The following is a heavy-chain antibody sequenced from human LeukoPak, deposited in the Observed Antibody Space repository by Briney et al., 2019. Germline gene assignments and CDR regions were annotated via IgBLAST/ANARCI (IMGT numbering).Heavy chain of an antibody. D-gene: IGHD3-10*01. CDR3: ARDLTQMVRGVIPPEDDY. V-gene: IGHV1-18*01. J-gene: IGHJ4*02. CDR1: GYTFTSYG. Sequence: GASVKVSCKASGYTFTSYGISWVRQAPGQGLEWMGWISAYNGNTNYAQKLQGRVTMTTDTSTSTAYMELRSLRSDDTAVYYCARDLTQMVRGVIPPEDDYWGQGSLVTVSS. CDR2: ISAYNGNT.